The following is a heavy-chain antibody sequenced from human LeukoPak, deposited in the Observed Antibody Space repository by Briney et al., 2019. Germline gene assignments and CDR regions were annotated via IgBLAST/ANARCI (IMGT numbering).Heavy chain of an antibody. CDR2: IHYTGTT. CDR1: GGSISNHY. D-gene: IGHD6-19*01. J-gene: IGHJ4*02. CDR3: ARGGWSLDF. Sequence: PSETLSLTCTVSGGSISNHYWSWIRQTPGKGLEWIGYIHYTGTTNYNPTLKSRVTISVDMSKNQFSLNIDSVTAADTAVYYCARGGWSLDFWGQGTLVTVS. V-gene: IGHV4-59*11.